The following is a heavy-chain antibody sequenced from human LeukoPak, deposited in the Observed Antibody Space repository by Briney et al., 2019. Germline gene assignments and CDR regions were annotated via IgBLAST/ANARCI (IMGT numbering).Heavy chain of an antibody. D-gene: IGHD6-19*01. Sequence: GGSLRLSCAAFGFTFSSYSMNWVRQAPGKGLEWVSSISSSSSYIYYADSVKGRFTISRDNAKNSLYLQMNSLRAEDTAVYYCASSPAVAGTGRGQGTLVTVSS. CDR2: ISSSSSYI. CDR1: GFTFSSYS. J-gene: IGHJ4*02. CDR3: ASSPAVAGTG. V-gene: IGHV3-21*01.